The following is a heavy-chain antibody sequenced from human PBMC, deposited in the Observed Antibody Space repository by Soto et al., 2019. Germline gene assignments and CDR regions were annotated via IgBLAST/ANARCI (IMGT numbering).Heavy chain of an antibody. D-gene: IGHD3-10*01. V-gene: IGHV1-69*01. Sequence: QVLLVQSGAEVKKPGSSVKVSCKTSGDTFGSYAISWVRQAPGQGLEWMGGIIPFIRASNYAQKFPVRVTITADESTTTVQTDLSSLRFEDPAVDYCARILRIFGSGSVFTGMDVWGQGTTVTVSS. CDR1: GDTFGSYA. J-gene: IGHJ6*02. CDR3: ARILRIFGSGSVFTGMDV. CDR2: IIPFIRAS.